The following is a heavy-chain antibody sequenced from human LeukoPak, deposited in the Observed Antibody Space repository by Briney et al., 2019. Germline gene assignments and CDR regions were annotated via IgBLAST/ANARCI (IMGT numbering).Heavy chain of an antibody. CDR2: ISAYNGNT. CDR1: GYTFTSYG. Sequence: GASVKVSCKASGYTFTSYGISWVRQAPGQGLEWMGRISAYNGNTNYAQKLQGRVTMTTDTSTSTAYMELRSLRSDDTAVYYCARGEGYCSGGSCLLFDYWGQGTLVTVSS. V-gene: IGHV1-18*01. D-gene: IGHD2-15*01. CDR3: ARGEGYCSGGSCLLFDY. J-gene: IGHJ4*02.